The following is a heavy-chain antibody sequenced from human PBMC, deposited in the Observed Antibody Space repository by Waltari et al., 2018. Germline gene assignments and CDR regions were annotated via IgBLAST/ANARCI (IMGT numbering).Heavy chain of an antibody. J-gene: IGHJ4*02. CDR2: IWYDGSNK. Sequence: QVQLVESGGGVVQPGRSLRLSCAASGFTFSSYGMHWVRKAPGKGLEWVAVIWYDGSNKYYADSVKGRFTISRDNSKNTLYLQMNSLRAEDTAVYYCARDQGGCSGGSCYADYWGQGTLVTVSS. CDR3: ARDQGGCSGGSCYADY. V-gene: IGHV3-33*01. D-gene: IGHD2-15*01. CDR1: GFTFSSYG.